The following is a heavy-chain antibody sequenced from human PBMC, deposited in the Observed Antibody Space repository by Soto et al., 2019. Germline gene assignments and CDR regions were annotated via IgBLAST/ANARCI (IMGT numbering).Heavy chain of an antibody. CDR3: AKGRGGSGSLTPRVDF. Sequence: EVQLLESGGGLVQPGGSLRLSCAASGFTFNNYAMTWVRQAPGKGLEWVSDISGGGDTTSYADSVKRRFTVSRDGSKNTLYLQMSSLRAEDTALYYCAKGRGGSGSLTPRVDFWGQGTLVTVSS. CDR1: GFTFNNYA. V-gene: IGHV3-23*01. D-gene: IGHD3-10*01. CDR2: ISGGGDTT. J-gene: IGHJ4*02.